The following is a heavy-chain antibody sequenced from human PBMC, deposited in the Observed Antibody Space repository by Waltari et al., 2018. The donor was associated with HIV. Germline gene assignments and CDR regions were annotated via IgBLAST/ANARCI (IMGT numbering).Heavy chain of an antibody. CDR2: ISNSGSPI. V-gene: IGHV3-48*03. J-gene: IGHJ5*01. CDR1: GSRLRSYE. CDR3: ARGWFDS. Sequence: EVQLVESGGGLVQPGGSLRLSCAASGSRLRSYEMNWVRQAPGKGLEWISYISNSGSPIYYAGSVRGRFTISRDSDKNSLFLQMNSLRVEDTAVYYCARGWFDSWGQGTMVTVSS.